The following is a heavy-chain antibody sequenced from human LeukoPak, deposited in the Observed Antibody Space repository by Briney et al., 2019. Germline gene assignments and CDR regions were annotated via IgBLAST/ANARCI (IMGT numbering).Heavy chain of an antibody. D-gene: IGHD2-2*01. J-gene: IGHJ4*02. V-gene: IGHV3-33*01. CDR1: GFTFSSYG. Sequence: PGGSLRLSCAASGFTFSSYGMPWVRQAPGKGLEWVAVIWYDGSNKYYADSVKGRFTISRDNSKNTLYLQMNSLRAEDTAVYYCARSSDQLLSFFDYWGQGTLVTVSS. CDR3: ARSSDQLLSFFDY. CDR2: IWYDGSNK.